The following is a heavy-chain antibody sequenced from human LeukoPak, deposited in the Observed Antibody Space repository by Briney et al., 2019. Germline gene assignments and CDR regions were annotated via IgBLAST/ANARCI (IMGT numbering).Heavy chain of an antibody. CDR1: GGSISSYY. CDR3: ARHKEGYYFDY. V-gene: IGHV4-34*01. J-gene: IGHJ4*02. CDR2: INHSGST. Sequence: SETLSLTCTVSGGSISSYYWSWIRQPPGKGLEWIGEINHSGSTNYNPSLKSRVTISVDTSKNQFFLRLSSVTAADTAVYYCARHKEGYYFDYWGQGTLVTVSS. D-gene: IGHD3-16*01.